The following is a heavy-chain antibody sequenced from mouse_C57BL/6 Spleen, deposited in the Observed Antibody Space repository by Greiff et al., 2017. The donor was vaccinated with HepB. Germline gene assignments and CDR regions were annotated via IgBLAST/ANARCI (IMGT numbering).Heavy chain of an antibody. J-gene: IGHJ1*03. V-gene: IGHV5-17*01. CDR2: ISSGSSTI. CDR1: GFTFSDYG. D-gene: IGHD1-1*01. Sequence: EVHLVESGGGLVKPGGSLKLSCAASGFTFSDYGMHWVRQAPEKGLEWVAYISSGSSTIYYADTVKGRFTISRDNAKNTLFLQMTSLRSEDTAMYYCARDYGSSYGGYFDVWGTGTTVTVSS. CDR3: ARDYGSSYGGYFDV.